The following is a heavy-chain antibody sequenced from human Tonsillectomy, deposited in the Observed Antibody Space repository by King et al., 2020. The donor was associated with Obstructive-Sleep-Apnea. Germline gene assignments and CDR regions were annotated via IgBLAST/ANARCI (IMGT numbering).Heavy chain of an antibody. CDR1: GFTVSSNY. V-gene: IGHV3-66*01. Sequence: VQLVESGGGLVQPGGSLRLSCAASGFTVSSNYMSWVRQAPGKGLEWVSVIYSGGSTYYADSVTGRFTISRDTSQNTLYLQMNSLRAEDTAVYYCARASFQGSSWYYYYGMDVWGQGTTVTVSS. CDR3: ARASFQGSSWYYYYGMDV. J-gene: IGHJ6*02. D-gene: IGHD6-13*01. CDR2: IYSGGST.